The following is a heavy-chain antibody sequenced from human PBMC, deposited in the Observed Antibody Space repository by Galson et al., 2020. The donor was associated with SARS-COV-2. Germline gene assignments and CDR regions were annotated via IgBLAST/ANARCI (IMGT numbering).Heavy chain of an antibody. V-gene: IGHV3-33*01. CDR3: ARDGEEAMVGNGLDY. CDR2: IWYDGSNK. Sequence: GESLKISCAASGFTFSSYGMHWVRQAPGKGLEWVAVIWYDGSNKYYGDSVKGRFTISRDNSKNTLYLQMNSLRAEDTAVYYCARDGEEAMVGNGLDYWGQGTLVTVSS. J-gene: IGHJ4*02. D-gene: IGHD5-18*01. CDR1: GFTFSSYG.